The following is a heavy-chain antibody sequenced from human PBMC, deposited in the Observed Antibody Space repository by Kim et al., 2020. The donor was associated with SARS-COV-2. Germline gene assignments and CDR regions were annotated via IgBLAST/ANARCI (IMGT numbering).Heavy chain of an antibody. CDR2: ISAYNGNT. Sequence: ASVKVSCKASGYTFTSYGISWVRQAPGQGLEWMGWISAYNGNTNYAQKLQGRVTMTTDTSTSTAYMELRSLRSDDTAVYYCARVEGWELLELSWFDPWGQGTLVTVSS. D-gene: IGHD1-26*01. J-gene: IGHJ5*02. CDR3: ARVEGWELLELSWFDP. V-gene: IGHV1-18*04. CDR1: GYTFTSYG.